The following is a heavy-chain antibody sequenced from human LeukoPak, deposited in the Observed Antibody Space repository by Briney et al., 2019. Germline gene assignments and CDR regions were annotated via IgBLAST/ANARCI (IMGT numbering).Heavy chain of an antibody. CDR1: GFTFSSYA. Sequence: PGGSLRLSCAASGFTFSSYAMSWVRQAPGKGLEWVSAISGSGGSTYYADSVKGRFTISRDNSKNTLYLQMNSLRAEDTAVYYCAKDRENDFWSGYLPYYYGMDVWGQGTTVTVS. V-gene: IGHV3-23*01. CDR3: AKDRENDFWSGYLPYYYGMDV. CDR2: ISGSGGST. D-gene: IGHD3-3*01. J-gene: IGHJ6*02.